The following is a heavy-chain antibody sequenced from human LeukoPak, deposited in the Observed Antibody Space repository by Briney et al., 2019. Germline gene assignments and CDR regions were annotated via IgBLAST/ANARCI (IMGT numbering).Heavy chain of an antibody. CDR2: INPNSGGT. CDR1: GYTFTGYY. J-gene: IGHJ4*02. Sequence: ASVKVSCKASGYTFTGYYMHWVRQAPGQGLEWMGWINPNSGGTNYAQKIQGRVTMTRDTSISTAYMELSRLRSDDTAVYYCARGYYGSGSYSEFGYWGQGTLVTVSS. D-gene: IGHD3-10*01. V-gene: IGHV1-2*02. CDR3: ARGYYGSGSYSEFGY.